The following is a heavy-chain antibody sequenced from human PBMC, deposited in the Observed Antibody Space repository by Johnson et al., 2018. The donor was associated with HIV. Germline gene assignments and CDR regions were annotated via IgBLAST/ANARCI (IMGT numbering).Heavy chain of an antibody. V-gene: IGHV3-74*01. D-gene: IGHD3-3*02. CDR1: GFTFSNYW. CDR2: VHSAGSSL. CDR3: ARELSHDAFEI. Sequence: VQLVESGGGLVQPGMSLLLSCAASGFTFSNYWMHWVRQAPGQGLVWFSRVHSAGSSLSYPDSVKGRFTISRDNAKNTLYLQMNSLRAEDTAAYYCARELSHDAFEIWGQGTKVSVSS. J-gene: IGHJ3*02.